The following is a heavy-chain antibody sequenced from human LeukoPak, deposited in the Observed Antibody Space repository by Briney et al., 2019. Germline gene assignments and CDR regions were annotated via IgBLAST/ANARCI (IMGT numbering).Heavy chain of an antibody. J-gene: IGHJ4*02. CDR3: ARVWYSSGWHYFDY. CDR2: INHSGST. CDR1: GGSFSGYY. Sequence: SETLSLTCAVYGGSFSGYYWSWIRQPPGKGLEWIGEINHSGSTNYNPSLKSRVTMSVDTSKNQFSLKLSSVTAADTAMYYCARVWYSSGWHYFDYWGQGTLVTVSS. D-gene: IGHD6-19*01. V-gene: IGHV4-34*01.